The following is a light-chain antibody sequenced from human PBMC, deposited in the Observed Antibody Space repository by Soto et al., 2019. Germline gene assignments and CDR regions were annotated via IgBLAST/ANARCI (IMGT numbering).Light chain of an antibody. CDR2: GVT. Sequence: QSVLTQPPSVSGSPGQTVTISCTGSSSNVGGYHDVSWYQQLPGRAPKLLIYGVTNRPSGVPDRFSGSKSGNTASLTISGLQAEDEADYYCLSYDSSRTVVFGGGTKLTVL. CDR3: LSYDSSRTVV. V-gene: IGLV1-40*01. J-gene: IGLJ2*01. CDR1: SSNVGGYHD.